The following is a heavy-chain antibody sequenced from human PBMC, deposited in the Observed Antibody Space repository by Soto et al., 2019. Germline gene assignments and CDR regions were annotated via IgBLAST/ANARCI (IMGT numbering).Heavy chain of an antibody. CDR1: GFTFDEYG. Sequence: GGSLRLSCAASGFTFDEYGMSWVRQAPGKGLEWVPGINWNGVSTDYADSVKGRFTISRDNAKNSLYLQMNSLRAEDTALYYCARDRGSSRYYGMDVWGQGTMVTVSS. D-gene: IGHD6-6*01. J-gene: IGHJ6*02. CDR2: INWNGVST. V-gene: IGHV3-20*04. CDR3: ARDRGSSRYYGMDV.